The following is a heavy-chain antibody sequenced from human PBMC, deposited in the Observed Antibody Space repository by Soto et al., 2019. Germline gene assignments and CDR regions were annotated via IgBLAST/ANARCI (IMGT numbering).Heavy chain of an antibody. CDR2: IYYSGST. Sequence: SETLSLTCTVSGGSISSYYWSWIRQPPGKGLEWIGYIYYSGSTNYNPSLKSRVTISVDTSKNQFSLKLSSVTAADTAVYYCARYGPPENYDSQTFDYWGQGTLVTVSS. D-gene: IGHD1-7*01. CDR1: GGSISSYY. J-gene: IGHJ4*02. V-gene: IGHV4-59*08. CDR3: ARYGPPENYDSQTFDY.